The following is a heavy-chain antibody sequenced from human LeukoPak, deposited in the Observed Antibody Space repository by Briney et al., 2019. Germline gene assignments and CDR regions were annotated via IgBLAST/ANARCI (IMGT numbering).Heavy chain of an antibody. CDR1: GFTFSSYA. CDR3: ARAPTVVNPFAA. CDR2: ISYDGSNK. J-gene: IGHJ5*02. D-gene: IGHD4-23*01. V-gene: IGHV3-30-3*01. Sequence: QPGGSLRLSCAASGFTFSSYAMHWVRQAPGKGLEWVAVISYDGSNKYYADSVKGRFTISRDNSKNTLYLQMNSLRAEDTAVYYCARAPTVVNPFAAWGQGTLVTVSS.